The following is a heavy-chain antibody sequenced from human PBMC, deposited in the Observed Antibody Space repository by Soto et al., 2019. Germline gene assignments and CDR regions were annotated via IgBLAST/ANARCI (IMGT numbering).Heavy chain of an antibody. CDR2: ISGTGQTT. J-gene: IGHJ4*02. CDR1: GFTFDSYS. CDR3: AKSRGDSWNTYFFDY. Sequence: EVQLLESGGGSVQPGGSLMLSCAASGFTFDSYSLSWVRQAPGKGLEWVSGISGTGQTTHYGDSVKGRFIISRDNFRNTLYLPMNSLRAEDTAVYFCAKSRGDSWNTYFFDYWGRGALVTVSS. V-gene: IGHV3-23*01. D-gene: IGHD2-21*01.